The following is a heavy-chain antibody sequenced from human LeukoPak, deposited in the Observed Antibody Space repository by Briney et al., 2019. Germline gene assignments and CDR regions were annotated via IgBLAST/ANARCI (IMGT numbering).Heavy chain of an antibody. CDR2: IYYSQST. V-gene: IGHV4-59*01. J-gene: IGHJ3*02. CDR1: GGSTTSYY. D-gene: IGHD7-27*01. Sequence: ETLSLTCTVSGGSTTSYYWSWIRQPPGKGLELIGYIYYSQSTNYNPSLRSRVAISVDTSKKQFSLKLSSVTAADTAVYYCATYLPSAWGAFDIWGQGTMVTVSS. CDR3: ATYLPSAWGAFDI.